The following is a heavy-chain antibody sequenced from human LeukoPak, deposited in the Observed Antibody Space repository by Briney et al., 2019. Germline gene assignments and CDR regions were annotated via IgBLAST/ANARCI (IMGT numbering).Heavy chain of an antibody. J-gene: IGHJ6*03. CDR2: ISSSSSTI. CDR3: ATVVAAATYFHYMDV. CDR1: GFTFSSYE. V-gene: IGHV3-48*03. Sequence: GGSLRLSCAASGFTFSSYEMNWVRQAPGKGLEWVSYISSSSSTIYYADSVKGRFTISRDNAKNSLYLHMNSLRAEDSAIYYCATVVAAATYFHYMDVWGKGTTVTVSS. D-gene: IGHD2-2*01.